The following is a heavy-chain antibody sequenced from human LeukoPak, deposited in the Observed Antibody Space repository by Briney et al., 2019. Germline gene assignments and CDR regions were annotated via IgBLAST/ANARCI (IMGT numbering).Heavy chain of an antibody. CDR1: GGFISSADYY. J-gene: IGHJ4*02. CDR2: IYYSGST. CDR3: ARVLRSSGSPDY. Sequence: PSETLSLTCTVSGGFISSADYYWSWIRQHPGMGLEWIGYIYYSGSTYYNPSLKSRVTISVDTSKNQFSLKLSSVTAADTAVYYCARVLRSSGSPDYWGLGTLVTVSS. V-gene: IGHV4-31*03. D-gene: IGHD3-22*01.